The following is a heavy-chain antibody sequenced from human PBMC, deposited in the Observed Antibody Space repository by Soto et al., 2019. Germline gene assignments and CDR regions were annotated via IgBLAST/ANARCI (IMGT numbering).Heavy chain of an antibody. V-gene: IGHV1-3*01. CDR3: ARDLRLAYFGTGSSNYYVLDV. CDR2: INAANGNT. J-gene: IGHJ6*02. D-gene: IGHD3-10*01. CDR1: GFTFTSYV. Sequence: GASVKVSCKASGFTFTSYVFHWVRQAPGQRLEWMGWINAANGNTKYSQKFQGRVTITRDTSASTAYMGLSSLRSEDTAVYYCARDLRLAYFGTGSSNYYVLDVWGQGTTVTVSS.